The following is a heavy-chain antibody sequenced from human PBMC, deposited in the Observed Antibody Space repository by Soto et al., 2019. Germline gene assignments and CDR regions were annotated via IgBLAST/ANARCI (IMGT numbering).Heavy chain of an antibody. V-gene: IGHV6-1*01. CDR3: ARAGDGAVALDI. Sequence: SQTLSLTCAISGDSVSSNSAAWNWIRQSPSRGLEWLGRTYYRSKWYNDYAVSVKSRITINPDTYKNQFSLQLYSVAPEETAVYYCARAGDGAVALDIWGQGTMVTVSS. J-gene: IGHJ3*02. D-gene: IGHD2-8*02. CDR1: GDSVSSNSAA. CDR2: TYYRSKWYN.